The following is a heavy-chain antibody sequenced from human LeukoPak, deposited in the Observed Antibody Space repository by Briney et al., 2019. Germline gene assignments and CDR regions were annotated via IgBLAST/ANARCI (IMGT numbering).Heavy chain of an antibody. Sequence: PSETLSLTCTVSGGSISSSSYYWGWIRQPPGKGLEWIGSIYYSGSTYYNPSLKSRVIISVDTSKNQFSLRLTSVTAADTAVYYCARITIFGGAATEFDSWGQGTLVTVSS. D-gene: IGHD3-3*01. CDR1: GGSISSSSYY. CDR2: IYYSGST. CDR3: ARITIFGGAATEFDS. V-gene: IGHV4-39*07. J-gene: IGHJ4*02.